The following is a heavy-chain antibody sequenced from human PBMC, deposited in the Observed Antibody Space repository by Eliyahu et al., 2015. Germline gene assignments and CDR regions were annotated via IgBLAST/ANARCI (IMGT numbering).Heavy chain of an antibody. CDR3: GHRLRDSSGWHPHDVFDV. CDR2: IYWDDDK. Sequence: QITLQESGPPLVNPTQTLTLTCTFSGFSLSTTNVALGWFRQPPGQALEWLSLIYWDDDKRYTPSLKNRLTITKDTSQNQVVLTMTNMEPVDTATYYCGHRLRDSSGWHPHDVFDVWGQGTMVTVSS. J-gene: IGHJ3*01. CDR1: GFSLSTTNVA. V-gene: IGHV2-5*02. D-gene: IGHD3-10*01.